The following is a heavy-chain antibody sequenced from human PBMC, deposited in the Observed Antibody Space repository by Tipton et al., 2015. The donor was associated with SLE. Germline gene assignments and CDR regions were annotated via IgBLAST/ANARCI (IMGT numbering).Heavy chain of an antibody. D-gene: IGHD6-13*01. Sequence: TLSLTCAVYGGSFSGYYWSWIRQPSGKGLEWIGEINHSGSTNYNPSLKSRVTISVDTSKNQFSLKLSSVTAADTAVYYCAKSPIAAAARYFDYWGQGTLVTVSS. V-gene: IGHV4-34*01. CDR2: INHSGST. CDR1: GGSFSGYY. CDR3: AKSPIAAAARYFDY. J-gene: IGHJ4*02.